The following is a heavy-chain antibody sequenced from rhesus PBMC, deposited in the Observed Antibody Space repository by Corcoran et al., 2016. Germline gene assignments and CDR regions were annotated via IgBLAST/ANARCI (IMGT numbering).Heavy chain of an antibody. D-gene: IGHD6-25*01. V-gene: IGHV3-100*02. CDR1: GFTFSSYE. CDR2: ISESGGTL. J-gene: IGHJ4*01. CDR3: TRDGAAARFDY. Sequence: DVQLVESGGGLVKPGGSLRLSCVASGFTFSSYEMHWVRQAPGKGLDWVSVISESGGTLYDADSVKGRFTIARDNAKNSLCLQMNSLRAEDTAVYYCTRDGAAARFDYWGQGVLVTVSS.